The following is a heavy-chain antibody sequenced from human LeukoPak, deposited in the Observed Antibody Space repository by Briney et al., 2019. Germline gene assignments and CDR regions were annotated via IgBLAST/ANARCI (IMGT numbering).Heavy chain of an antibody. V-gene: IGHV3-21*04. CDR3: ARGGYDSSGYYPSYFDY. CDR1: GFIVSSYS. J-gene: IGHJ4*02. CDR2: ISSSSSYI. Sequence: GGSLRLSCAASGFIVSSYSMNWVRQAPGKGLEWVSSISSSSSYIYYADSVKGRFTISRDNAKNSLYLQMNSLRAEDTALYHCARGGYDSSGYYPSYFDYWGQGTLVTVSS. D-gene: IGHD3-22*01.